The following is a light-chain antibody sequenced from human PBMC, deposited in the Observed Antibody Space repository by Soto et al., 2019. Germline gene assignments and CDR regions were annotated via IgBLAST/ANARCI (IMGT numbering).Light chain of an antibody. CDR1: QSVSSN. J-gene: IGKJ4*01. Sequence: EIVMTQSQATLSVSPGERATLSCRASQSVSSNLAWYQQKPGQAPRLLIYGASIRATGIPARFSGSGSGTEFTLTISSLQSEDFAVYYCQQYNNWPPLTFGGGTKVEIK. CDR3: QQYNNWPPLT. V-gene: IGKV3D-15*01. CDR2: GAS.